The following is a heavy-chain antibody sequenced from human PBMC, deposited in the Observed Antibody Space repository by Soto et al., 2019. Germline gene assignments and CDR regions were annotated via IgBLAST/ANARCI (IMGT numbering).Heavy chain of an antibody. CDR2: ISHDGSNA. CDR3: AKDRGGDCSDNACYFGGDY. D-gene: IGHD2-15*01. V-gene: IGHV3-30*18. CDR1: GFTFRYYG. J-gene: IGHJ4*02. Sequence: GGSLRLSCAASGFTFRYYGMHWVRQAPGKGLECVAVISHDGSNAFYADSVKGRLTISRDNSKNMLYLQMNSLKPEDTAVYYCAKDRGGDCSDNACYFGGDYWGRGNLVTVSS.